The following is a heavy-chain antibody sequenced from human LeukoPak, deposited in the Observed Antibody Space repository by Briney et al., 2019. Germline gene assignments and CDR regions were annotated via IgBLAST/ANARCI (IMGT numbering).Heavy chain of an antibody. CDR2: ISHDGSVT. V-gene: IGHV3-74*01. CDR1: EFPFSTYV. D-gene: IGHD2-21*01. CDR3: ARDRDFILFDY. Sequence: GGSLRLSCAASEFPFSTYVMHWVRQVPGKGLVWVSRISHDGSVTSYADSVKGRFTISRDNAKNTVYLQMNSLRGEDTAVYYCARDRDFILFDYWGQGALVTVSS. J-gene: IGHJ4*02.